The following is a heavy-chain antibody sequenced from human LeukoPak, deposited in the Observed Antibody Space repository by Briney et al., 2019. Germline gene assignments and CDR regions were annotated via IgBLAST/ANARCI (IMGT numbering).Heavy chain of an antibody. CDR2: INHSGST. D-gene: IGHD3-3*01. CDR3: ARRRRRKITIFGVVMSGPDAFDI. J-gene: IGHJ3*02. Sequence: PSETLSLTCAVYGGSFSGYYWSWIRQPPGKGLEWIGEINHSGSTNYNPSLKSRVTISVDTSKSQFSLKLSSVTAADTAVYYCARRRRRKITIFGVVMSGPDAFDIWGKGTMVTVSS. CDR1: GGSFSGYY. V-gene: IGHV4-34*01.